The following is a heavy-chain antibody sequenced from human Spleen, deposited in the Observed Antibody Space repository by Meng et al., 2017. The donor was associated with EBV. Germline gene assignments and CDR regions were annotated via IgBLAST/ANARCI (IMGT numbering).Heavy chain of an antibody. J-gene: IGHJ5*02. Sequence: QMQLVQSGAEVKKPGASVKVSCKASGYTFTNYDINWVRQATGQGLEWMGWMNPKSGNTGYAQKFQGRVTMTRDTSINTAYMELTSLRSEDTAVYYCARVSSSAFDPWGQVTLVTVSS. D-gene: IGHD6-6*01. V-gene: IGHV1-8*01. CDR3: ARVSSSAFDP. CDR2: MNPKSGNT. CDR1: GYTFTNYD.